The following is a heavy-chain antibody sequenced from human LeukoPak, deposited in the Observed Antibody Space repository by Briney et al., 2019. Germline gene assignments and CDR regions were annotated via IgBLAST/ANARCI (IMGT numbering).Heavy chain of an antibody. Sequence: PSQTLSLTCTVSGGSVSSGRYDWAWIRQPAGRGLEWIGHVSSRGTTNSNPSLESRVTISVDTSKNQFSLKLSSVTAADTAVYYCARQGGYSVWFDPWGQGTLVTVSS. CDR2: VSSRGTT. CDR1: GGSVSSGRYD. CDR3: ARQGGYSVWFDP. J-gene: IGHJ5*02. D-gene: IGHD3-22*01. V-gene: IGHV4-61*09.